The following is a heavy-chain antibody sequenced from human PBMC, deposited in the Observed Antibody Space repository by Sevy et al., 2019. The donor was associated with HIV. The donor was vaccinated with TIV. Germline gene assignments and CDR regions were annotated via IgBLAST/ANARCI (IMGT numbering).Heavy chain of an antibody. J-gene: IGHJ6*02. Sequence: GGSLRLSCAASGFTFSNYGIHWVRQPPGKGLEWVAVIWSDGNKKYYADSVKGRFTISRDNSKNTLFLQMNSLRAEDTAVYYCARGPLRYCTSTSCYEGVYYYYGMDVWGQGTTVTVSS. CDR2: IWSDGNKK. CDR3: ARGPLRYCTSTSCYEGVYYYYGMDV. V-gene: IGHV3-33*01. D-gene: IGHD2-2*01. CDR1: GFTFSNYG.